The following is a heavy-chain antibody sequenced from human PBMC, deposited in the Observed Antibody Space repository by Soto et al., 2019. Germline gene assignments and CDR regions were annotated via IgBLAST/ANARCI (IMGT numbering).Heavy chain of an antibody. J-gene: IGHJ4*02. CDR1: GFTFSSYA. V-gene: IGHV3-23*01. Sequence: EVQLLESGGGLVQPGGSLRLSCAASGFTFSSYAMSWVRQAPGKGLEWVSAISGSGGSTYYADSVKGRFTISRDNSKNTLYLQLNSLRAEDTAVYYCAKGSSGWYERFDYWGQGTLVTVSS. CDR2: ISGSGGST. D-gene: IGHD6-19*01. CDR3: AKGSSGWYERFDY.